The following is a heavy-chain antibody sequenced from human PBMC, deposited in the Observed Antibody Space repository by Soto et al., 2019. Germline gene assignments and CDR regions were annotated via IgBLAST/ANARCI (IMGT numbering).Heavy chain of an antibody. CDR1: GYTFTSYD. CDR3: ARGSGYSSSDAFDI. V-gene: IGHV1-8*01. J-gene: IGHJ3*02. D-gene: IGHD6-13*01. Sequence: SVKVSCKASGYTFTSYDINRVRQATGQGLEWMGWMNPNSGNTGYAQKFQGRVTMTRNTSISTAYMELSSLRSEDTAVYYCARGSGYSSSDAFDIWGQGTMVTVSS. CDR2: MNPNSGNT.